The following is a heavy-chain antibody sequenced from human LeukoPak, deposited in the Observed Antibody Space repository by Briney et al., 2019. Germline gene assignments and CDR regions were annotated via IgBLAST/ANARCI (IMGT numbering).Heavy chain of an antibody. J-gene: IGHJ4*02. CDR1: GFTFSSYA. D-gene: IGHD2-2*02. CDR3: AKRYCSSTSCYTDDY. Sequence: PGGSLRLSCAASGFTFSSYAMSWVRQAPGKGLEWVSAISGSGGSTYYADSVKGRFTIPRDNSKNTLYLQMNSLRAEDTAVYYCAKRYCSSTSCYTDDYWGQGTLVTVSS. CDR2: ISGSGGST. V-gene: IGHV3-23*01.